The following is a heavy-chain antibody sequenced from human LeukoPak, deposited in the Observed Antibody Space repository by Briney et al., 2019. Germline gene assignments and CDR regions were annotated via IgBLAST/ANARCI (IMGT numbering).Heavy chain of an antibody. CDR3: AREGFWSGKGNIDY. CDR2: IRYDGSNK. V-gene: IGHV3-30*02. D-gene: IGHD3-3*01. J-gene: IGHJ4*02. CDR1: GFTFSSYG. Sequence: PGGSLRLSCAASGFTFSSYGMHWVRQAPGKGLEWVAFIRYDGSNKYYADSVKGRFTISRDNSKNTLYLQMNSLRAEDTAVYYCAREGFWSGKGNIDYWGQGTLVTVSS.